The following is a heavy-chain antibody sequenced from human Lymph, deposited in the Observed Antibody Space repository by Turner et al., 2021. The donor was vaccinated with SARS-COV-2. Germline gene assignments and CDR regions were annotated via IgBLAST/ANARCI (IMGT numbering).Heavy chain of an antibody. CDR3: ARGRYSGGGMDV. D-gene: IGHD1-26*01. J-gene: IGHJ6*02. Sequence: QVQPVQSGAEVKKPGASVKVFCKAPGYTFTSYDINGVRQATGQGLEWMGWMNPNSGNTGYAQKFQGRVTMTRNTSISTAYMELSSLRSEDTAVYYCARGRYSGGGMDVWGQGTTVSVSS. CDR1: GYTFTSYD. CDR2: MNPNSGNT. V-gene: IGHV1-8*02.